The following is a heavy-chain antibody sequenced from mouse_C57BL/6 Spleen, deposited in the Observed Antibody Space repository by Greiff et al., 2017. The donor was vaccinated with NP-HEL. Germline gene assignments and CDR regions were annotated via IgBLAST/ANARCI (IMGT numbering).Heavy chain of an antibody. V-gene: IGHV14-4*01. J-gene: IGHJ1*03. CDR3: SITTVVATDWYFDV. CDR1: GFNIKDDY. D-gene: IGHD1-1*01. CDR2: IDPENGDT. Sequence: VQLQQSGAELVRPGASVKLSCTASGFNIKDDYMHWVKQRPEQGLEWIGWIDPENGDTDYASKFQGKATITADTSSNTASLQLSSLTSEDTAVDYCSITTVVATDWYFDVWGTGSTVTVSS.